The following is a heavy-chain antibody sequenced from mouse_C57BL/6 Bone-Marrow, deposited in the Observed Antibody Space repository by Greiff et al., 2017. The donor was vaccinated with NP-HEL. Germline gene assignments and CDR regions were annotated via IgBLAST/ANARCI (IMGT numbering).Heavy chain of an antibody. CDR3: ASPLYDGYYVGY. D-gene: IGHD2-3*01. V-gene: IGHV1-50*01. J-gene: IGHJ2*01. Sequence: QVQLQQSGAELVKPGASVKLSCKASGYTFTSYWMQWVKQRPGQGLEWIGEIDPSDSYTNYNQKFKGKATLTVDTSSSTAYMQLSSLTSEDSAVYYCASPLYDGYYVGYWGQGTTLTVSS. CDR2: IDPSDSYT. CDR1: GYTFTSYW.